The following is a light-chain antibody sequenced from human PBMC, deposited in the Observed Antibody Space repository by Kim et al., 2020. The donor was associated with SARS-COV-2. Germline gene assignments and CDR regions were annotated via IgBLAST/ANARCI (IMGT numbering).Light chain of an antibody. CDR1: SSNMGSNT. J-gene: IGLJ3*02. CDR2: TDD. V-gene: IGLV1-44*01. Sequence: GQRVTISCSGSSSNMGSNTVNGYQQFPGTAPQLLIDTDDRRPSGVSDRVSCSKSGTSASLAISALRSEDEADYYCATWDDSLDVWMFGGGTQLTVL. CDR3: ATWDDSLDVWM.